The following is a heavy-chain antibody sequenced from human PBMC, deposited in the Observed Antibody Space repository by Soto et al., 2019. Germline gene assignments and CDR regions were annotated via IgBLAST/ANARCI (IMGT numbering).Heavy chain of an antibody. CDR2: IYYSGST. J-gene: IGHJ3*02. V-gene: IGHV4-31*03. D-gene: IGHD6-19*01. CDR1: GGSISSGGYY. Sequence: QVQLQESVPGLVKPSQTLSLTCTVSGGSISSGGYYWSWIRQHPGKGLERIGYIYYSGSTYYNPSIKLRVTISVDTSKNQFSLKLSSVTAADTAVYYCARVHSRGWHDAFDIWGHGTMVTVSS. CDR3: ARVHSRGWHDAFDI.